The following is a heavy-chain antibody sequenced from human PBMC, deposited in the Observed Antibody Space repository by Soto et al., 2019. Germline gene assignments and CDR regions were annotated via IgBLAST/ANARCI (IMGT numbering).Heavy chain of an antibody. Sequence: QVQLVQSGAEVKKPGSSVKVSCKASGGTFNTYAISRVRQAPGQGLEWMGGIIPIFNTPNYAQRFQGRVTITADESTSTAYMELSSLRSEDTALYYCARDKTGTNYYNGLDVWGQGTTVTVSS. J-gene: IGHJ6*02. CDR1: GGTFNTYA. V-gene: IGHV1-69*12. CDR3: ARDKTGTNYYNGLDV. D-gene: IGHD1-1*01. CDR2: IIPIFNTP.